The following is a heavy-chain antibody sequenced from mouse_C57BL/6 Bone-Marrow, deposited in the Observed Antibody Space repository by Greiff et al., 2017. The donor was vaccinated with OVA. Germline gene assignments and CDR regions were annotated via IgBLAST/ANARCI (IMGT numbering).Heavy chain of an antibody. V-gene: IGHV1-64*01. Sequence: KQPGAELVQPGASVTLSCKASGYTFTSYWTHWVKQSPGQGLEWIGMIHPNSGSTNDNEKFKSKATLTVDKSSSTAYMPLSSLTSEDSAVYYCAREGSNYVPYFDYWGQGTTLTVSS. CDR3: AREGSNYVPYFDY. CDR2: IHPNSGST. J-gene: IGHJ2*01. CDR1: GYTFTSYW. D-gene: IGHD2-5*01.